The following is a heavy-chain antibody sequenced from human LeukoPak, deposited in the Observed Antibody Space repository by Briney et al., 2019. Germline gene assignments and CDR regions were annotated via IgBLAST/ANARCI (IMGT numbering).Heavy chain of an antibody. CDR2: INWNGGST. CDR1: GFTFDDYG. V-gene: IGHV3-20*04. J-gene: IGHJ4*02. Sequence: GGSLRLSCAASGFTFDDYGMSWVRQAPGKGLEWVSGINWNGGSTGYADSVKGRFTISRDNAKNSLYLQMNSLRAEDTAVYYCASLPVGAVAGGDYWGQGTLVTVSS. CDR3: ASLPVGAVAGGDY. D-gene: IGHD6-19*01.